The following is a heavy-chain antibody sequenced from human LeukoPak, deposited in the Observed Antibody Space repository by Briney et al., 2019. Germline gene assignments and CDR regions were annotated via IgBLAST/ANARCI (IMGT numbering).Heavy chain of an antibody. J-gene: IGHJ4*02. V-gene: IGHV3-30*04. CDR1: GFTFSSYA. Sequence: PGGSLRLSCAASGFTFSSYAMHWVRQAPGKGLEWVAVISCDGSNKYYADSVKGRFTISRDNSKNTLYLQMNSLRAEDTAVYYCARDSGYDPIDYWGQGTLVTVSS. CDR3: ARDSGYDPIDY. D-gene: IGHD5-12*01. CDR2: ISCDGSNK.